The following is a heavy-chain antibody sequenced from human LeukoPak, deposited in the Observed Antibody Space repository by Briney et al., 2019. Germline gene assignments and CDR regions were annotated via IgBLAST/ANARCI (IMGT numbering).Heavy chain of an antibody. J-gene: IGHJ4*02. CDR3: TTQRRYDILTGHYNKDY. CDR2: IKSKTDGGTT. Sequence: GGSLRLSCAASGFTFSNAWMSWVRQAPGKGLEWVGRIKSKTDGGTTDYAAPAKGRFTILRDDSKNTLYPQMNSLKTEDTAVYYCTTQRRYDILTGHYNKDYWGQGTLVTVSS. V-gene: IGHV3-15*01. D-gene: IGHD3-9*01. CDR1: GFTFSNAW.